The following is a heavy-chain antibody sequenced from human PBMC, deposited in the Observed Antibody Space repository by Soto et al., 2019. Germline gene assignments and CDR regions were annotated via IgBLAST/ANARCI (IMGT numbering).Heavy chain of an antibody. CDR3: ARDAIFGVVIRGIDYYYGMDV. Sequence: QVQLVQSGAEVKKPGSSVKVSCKASGGTFSNYAISWVRQAPGQGLEWMGGIIPIFGTTNYAQKFQGRVTITADEYTSTAYMELSSLRSEDTAVYYCARDAIFGVVIRGIDYYYGMDVWGQGTMVTVSS. V-gene: IGHV1-69*01. J-gene: IGHJ6*02. CDR1: GGTFSNYA. CDR2: IIPIFGTT. D-gene: IGHD3-3*01.